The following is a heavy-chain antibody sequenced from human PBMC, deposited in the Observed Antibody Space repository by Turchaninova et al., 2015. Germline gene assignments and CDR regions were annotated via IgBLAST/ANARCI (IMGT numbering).Heavy chain of an antibody. Sequence: QVQLQRWGAGLLQPSEPLSLTWAVYGWSFSGYYWTWIRQPPGQGVEWIGEINQSGSPNYNPSLKSRVTISVDTSKNQFYLKVNSVAAADTAVYYCARGFNAVYRRTLVRGVNRGHFDSWGQGTLVTVSS. D-gene: IGHD3-10*01. CDR3: ARGFNAVYRRTLVRGVNRGHFDS. CDR1: GWSFSGYY. J-gene: IGHJ4*02. V-gene: IGHV4-34*02. CDR2: INQSGSP.